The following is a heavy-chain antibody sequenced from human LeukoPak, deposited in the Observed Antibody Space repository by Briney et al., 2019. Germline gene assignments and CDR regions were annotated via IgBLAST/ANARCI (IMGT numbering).Heavy chain of an antibody. CDR2: ISAYNGNT. D-gene: IGHD3-22*01. CDR3: AFNYDSSGYYDY. J-gene: IGHJ4*02. Sequence: ASVRVSCKASGYTYTSYSISWVRHAPGQGLEWMGWISAYNGNTNYAQKLQGRVTMTTDTSTSTAYMELRSLRSDDTAVYYCAFNYDSSGYYDYWGQGTLVTVSS. V-gene: IGHV1-18*01. CDR1: GYTYTSYS.